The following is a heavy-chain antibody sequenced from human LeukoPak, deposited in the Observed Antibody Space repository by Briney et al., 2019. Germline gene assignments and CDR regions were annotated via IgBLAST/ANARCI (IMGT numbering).Heavy chain of an antibody. V-gene: IGHV3-7*01. Sequence: PGGSLRLSCAASGFTFSNYAISWVRQAPGKGLEWVANIKQDGSEKYYVDSVKGRFTISRDNAKNSLYLQMNSLRAEDTAVYYCARDKRCSGGSCYLHYFDYWGQGTLVTVSS. CDR1: GFTFSNYA. CDR3: ARDKRCSGGSCYLHYFDY. D-gene: IGHD2-15*01. J-gene: IGHJ4*02. CDR2: IKQDGSEK.